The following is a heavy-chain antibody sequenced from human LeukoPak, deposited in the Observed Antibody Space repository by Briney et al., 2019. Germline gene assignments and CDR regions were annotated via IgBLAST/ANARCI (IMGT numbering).Heavy chain of an antibody. V-gene: IGHV3-21*01. D-gene: IGHD6-13*01. CDR2: ISSSSSYI. J-gene: IGHJ4*02. CDR3: ARDRDSSWYDY. Sequence: GGSLRLSCAASGFTFSSYAMSWVRQAPGKGLEWVSSISSSSSYIYYADSVKGRFTISRDNAKNSLYLQMNSLRAEDTAVYYCARDRDSSWYDYWGQGTLVTVSS. CDR1: GFTFSSYA.